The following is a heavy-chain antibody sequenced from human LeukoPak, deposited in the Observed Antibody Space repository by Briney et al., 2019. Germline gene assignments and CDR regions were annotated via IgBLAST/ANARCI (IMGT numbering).Heavy chain of an antibody. Sequence: GGSLRLSCAASGFTFSSYGMHWVRQAPGKGLEWVAVISYDGSNKYYADSVKGRFTISRDNSKNTLYLQMNSLRAEDTAVYYCAKGGISGWGCFDYWGQGTLVTVSS. CDR1: GFTFSSYG. J-gene: IGHJ4*02. CDR2: ISYDGSNK. CDR3: AKGGISGWGCFDY. D-gene: IGHD6-19*01. V-gene: IGHV3-30*18.